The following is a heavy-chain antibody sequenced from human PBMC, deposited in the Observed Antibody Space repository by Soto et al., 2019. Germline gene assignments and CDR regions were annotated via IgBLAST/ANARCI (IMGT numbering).Heavy chain of an antibody. Sequence: SVKVSCKASGGTFSSYAISWVRQAPGQGLEWMGGIIPIFGTANYAQKFQGRVTITADKSTSTAYMELSSLTSEDTAVYYCARSSGGVFGIIIEGTNWFAPWGQGTLVTVSS. J-gene: IGHJ5*02. CDR3: ARSSGGVFGIIIEGTNWFAP. CDR1: GGTFSSYA. V-gene: IGHV1-69*06. CDR2: IIPIFGTA. D-gene: IGHD3-16*01.